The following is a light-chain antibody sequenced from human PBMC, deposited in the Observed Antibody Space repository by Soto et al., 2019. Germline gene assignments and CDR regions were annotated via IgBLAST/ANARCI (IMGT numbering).Light chain of an antibody. CDR3: CSYAGSPHYI. V-gene: IGLV2-11*01. J-gene: IGLJ1*01. CDR2: DVS. CDR1: SSDVGGYNY. Sequence: QSALTQPRSVSGSPGQSVTISCTGTSSDVGGYNYVSWYQQHPGKAPKLMIYDVSKRPSGVPDRFSGSKSGNTASLTISGVQAEDEADYYCCSYAGSPHYIFGTGTKVTVL.